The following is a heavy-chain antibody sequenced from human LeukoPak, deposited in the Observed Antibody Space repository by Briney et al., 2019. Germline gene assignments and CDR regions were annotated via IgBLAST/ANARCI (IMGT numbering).Heavy chain of an antibody. CDR3: AILPGFGELLLSDDP. CDR2: ISYDGSNK. CDR1: GFTFSSYA. D-gene: IGHD3-10*01. V-gene: IGHV3-30-3*01. J-gene: IGHJ5*02. Sequence: GGSLRLSCAASGFTFSSYAMHWVRQAPGKGLEWVAVISYDGSNKYYADSVKGRFTISRDNSKNTLYLQMNSLRAEDTAVYYCAILPGFGELLLSDDPWGQGTLVTVSS.